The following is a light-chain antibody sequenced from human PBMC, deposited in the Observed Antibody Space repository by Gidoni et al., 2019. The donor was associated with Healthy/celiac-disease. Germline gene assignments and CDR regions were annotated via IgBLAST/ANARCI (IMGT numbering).Light chain of an antibody. V-gene: IGKV3-11*01. Sequence: IVLTQSPPTLSLSPGETATLSCRASQLVSSYLAWYQQKPGQAPRLLIYDASNRATGIPARFSGSGSGTDFTLTISSLEPEDFAVYYCQQRSNWPLTFGGGTKVEIK. CDR2: DAS. CDR3: QQRSNWPLT. CDR1: QLVSSY. J-gene: IGKJ4*01.